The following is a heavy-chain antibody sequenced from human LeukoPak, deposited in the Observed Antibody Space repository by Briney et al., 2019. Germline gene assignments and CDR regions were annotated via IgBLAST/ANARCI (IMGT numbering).Heavy chain of an antibody. D-gene: IGHD3-3*01. Sequence: GGSLRLSCAASGFTFSSYWMSWVRQAPGKGLEWVANIKQDGSEKYYVDSVKGRFTISRDNAKNSLYLQMNSLRAEDTAVYYCAKFSGTFWSYYFPLDFWGQGPLVTVSS. CDR3: AKFSGTFWSYYFPLDF. CDR2: IKQDGSEK. V-gene: IGHV3-7*01. CDR1: GFTFSSYW. J-gene: IGHJ4*02.